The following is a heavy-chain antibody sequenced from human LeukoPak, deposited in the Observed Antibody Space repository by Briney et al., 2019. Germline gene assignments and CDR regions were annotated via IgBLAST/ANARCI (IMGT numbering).Heavy chain of an antibody. J-gene: IGHJ6*03. CDR1: GFTFSSYG. D-gene: IGHD2-2*01. V-gene: IGHV3-30*02. Sequence: GGSLRLSCAASGFTFSSYGMHWVRQAPGKGLEWVAFIRYDGSNKYYADSVKGRFTISRDNAKNSLYLQMNSLRAEDTAVYYCARDLRRQLPGYMDVWGKGTTVTVSS. CDR3: ARDLRRQLPGYMDV. CDR2: IRYDGSNK.